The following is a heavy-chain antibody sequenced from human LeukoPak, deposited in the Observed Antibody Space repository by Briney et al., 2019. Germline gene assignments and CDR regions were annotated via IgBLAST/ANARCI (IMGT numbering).Heavy chain of an antibody. CDR1: GYTFTSYA. V-gene: IGHV1-46*01. J-gene: IGHJ5*02. D-gene: IGHD2-2*01. CDR3: ARGHIVVVPAAIDNNWFDP. CDR2: INPSGGST. Sequence: ASVKVSCKASGYTFTSYAMNWVRQAPGQGLEWMGIINPSGGSTSYAQKFQGRVTMTRDMSTSTVYMELSSLRSEDTAVYYCARGHIVVVPAAIDNNWFDPWGQGTLVTVSS.